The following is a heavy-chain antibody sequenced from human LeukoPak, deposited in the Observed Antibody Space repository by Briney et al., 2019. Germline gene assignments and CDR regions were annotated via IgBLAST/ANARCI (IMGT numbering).Heavy chain of an antibody. J-gene: IGHJ6*02. D-gene: IGHD3-22*01. CDR2: TYYRSKWYN. V-gene: IGHV6-1*01. CDR1: GDSVSSNSAA. CDR3: ARAPGEYYYDSSGYNSLRYGMDV. Sequence: SQTLSLTCAISGDSVSSNSAAWNWLRQSPSRGLEWLGRTYYRSKWYNDYAVSVKSRITINPDTSKNQFSLQLNSVAPEDTAVYYCARAPGEYYYDSSGYNSLRYGMDVWGQGTTVTVSS.